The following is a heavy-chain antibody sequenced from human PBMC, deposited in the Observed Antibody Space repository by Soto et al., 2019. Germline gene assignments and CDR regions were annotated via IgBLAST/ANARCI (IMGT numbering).Heavy chain of an antibody. CDR2: ITGSRGKT. CDR3: AKGRAARGPGLYYFDY. D-gene: IGHD3-16*01. V-gene: IGHV3-23*01. J-gene: IGHJ4*02. CDR1: GFTFSDYS. Sequence: GGSLRLSCAASGFTFSDYSMHWVRQAPGKGLEWVSVITGSRGKTYYADSVKGRFTISRDNSKNTLYLQMNSLRAEGTAVYYCAKGRAARGPGLYYFDYWGQGTLVTVSS.